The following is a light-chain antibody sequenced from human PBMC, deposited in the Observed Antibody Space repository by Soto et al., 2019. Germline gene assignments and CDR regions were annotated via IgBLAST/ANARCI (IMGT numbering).Light chain of an antibody. J-gene: IGKJ1*01. CDR3: QQYMSSVT. CDR1: QSVDSTF. CDR2: GVS. Sequence: EIVLTQSPGSLSLSPGERATLSCRASQSVDSTFFAWYQKKPGQAPRLLMYGVSKRATGIPDRFSGSGSGTDIALTISRLETEDFAAYYCQQYMSSVTFGQGTRVEIK. V-gene: IGKV3-20*01.